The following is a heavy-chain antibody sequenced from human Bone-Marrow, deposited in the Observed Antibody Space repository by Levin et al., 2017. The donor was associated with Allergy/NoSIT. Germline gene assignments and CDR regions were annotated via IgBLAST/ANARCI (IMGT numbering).Heavy chain of an antibody. CDR1: GFTFSSYG. CDR2: IWYDGSNK. CDR3: ARDGPACSSTSCYAGYFDY. Sequence: GESLKISCAASGFTFSSYGMHWVRQAPGKGLEWVAVIWYDGSNKYYADSVKGRFTISRDNSKNTLYLQMNSLRAEDTAVYYCARDGPACSSTSCYAGYFDYWGQGTLVTVSS. J-gene: IGHJ4*02. V-gene: IGHV3-33*01. D-gene: IGHD2-2*01.